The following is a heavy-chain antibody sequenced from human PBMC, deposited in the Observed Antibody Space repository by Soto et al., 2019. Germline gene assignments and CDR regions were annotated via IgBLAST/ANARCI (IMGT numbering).Heavy chain of an antibody. Sequence: QVQLVQSGAEVKKPGASVKVSCKASGYTFTSYDINWVRQATGQGLEWMGWMNPNSGNTGYAQKYQGKLTMTRNTSISTAYMELSSLRSEDTAVYYCASVSPPNYDFWAPYYYYGMDVWCQGTTVTVSS. D-gene: IGHD3-3*01. CDR1: GYTFTSYD. V-gene: IGHV1-8*01. J-gene: IGHJ6*02. CDR2: MNPNSGNT. CDR3: ASVSPPNYDFWAPYYYYGMDV.